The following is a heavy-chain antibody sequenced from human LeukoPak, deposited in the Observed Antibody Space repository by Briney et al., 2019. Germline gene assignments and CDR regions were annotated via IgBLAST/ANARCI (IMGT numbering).Heavy chain of an antibody. CDR2: IYNSGST. CDR1: GGSISSGGYY. V-gene: IGHV4-31*03. Sequence: SETLSLTCTVSGGSISSGGYYWSWIRQHPGKGLEWIGYIYNSGSTYYNPSLKSRVTISVDTSKNQFSLKLSSVSATDTAVYYCVSPRGFSYGYFDYWGQGTLVTVSS. J-gene: IGHJ4*02. D-gene: IGHD5-18*01. CDR3: VSPRGFSYGYFDY.